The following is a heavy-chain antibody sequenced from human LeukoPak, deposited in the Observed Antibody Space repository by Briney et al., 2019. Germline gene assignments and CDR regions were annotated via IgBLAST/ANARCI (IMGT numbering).Heavy chain of an antibody. CDR2: IYTSGST. J-gene: IGHJ4*02. CDR3: ARDRGAGTNRYWNAYFDY. Sequence: SETLSLTCTVSGGSISSGSYHWRWIRQPAGKGLEWIERIYTSGSTNYNPSRKIRVTISVDTSKTQFSLKLSYVTAADTAVYYCARDRGAGTNRYWNAYFDYWGQGTLVTVSS. CDR1: GGSISSGSYH. V-gene: IGHV4-61*02. D-gene: IGHD1-1*01.